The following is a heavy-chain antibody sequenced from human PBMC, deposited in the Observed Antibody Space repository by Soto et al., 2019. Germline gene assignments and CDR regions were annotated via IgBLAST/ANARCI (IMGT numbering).Heavy chain of an antibody. Sequence: QVQLVESGGGVVQPGRSLRLSCAASGFTFSSYGMHWVRQAPGKGLEWVAVISYDGSNKYYADSVKGRFTISRDNSKNTLDLQMNSLRAEDTAVYYCAKDLRWSGGDERSGFDYWGQGTLVTVSS. CDR1: GFTFSSYG. V-gene: IGHV3-30*18. J-gene: IGHJ4*02. CDR2: ISYDGSNK. CDR3: AKDLRWSGGDERSGFDY. D-gene: IGHD3-16*01.